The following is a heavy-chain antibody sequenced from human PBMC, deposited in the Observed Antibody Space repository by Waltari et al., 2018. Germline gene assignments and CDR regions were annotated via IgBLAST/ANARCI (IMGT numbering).Heavy chain of an antibody. J-gene: IGHJ4*02. Sequence: QVQLQESGTGLVKPSETLSLTCDVSGGSIRNGYFWSWIRQSPGKGLEWIGYIGGSSGFTYYNPSLKIRVTISKDASNNPFTLKLTSVTAADTAVYYCVSYIEGSDKTFCGQGLLVTVSS. D-gene: IGHD1-26*01. V-gene: IGHV4-59*12. CDR3: VSYIEGSDKTF. CDR2: IGGSSGFT. CDR1: GGSIRNGYF.